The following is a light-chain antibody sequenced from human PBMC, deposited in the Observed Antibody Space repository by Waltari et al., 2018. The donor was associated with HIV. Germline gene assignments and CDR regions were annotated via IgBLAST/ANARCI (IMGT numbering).Light chain of an antibody. CDR1: SSDVGGYNY. CDR2: EVN. J-gene: IGLJ2*01. V-gene: IGLV2-8*01. CDR3: CSYAGRITSVV. Sequence: QSALTQPPSASGSPGQSVTISCTGTSSDVGGYNYVSWYQQHPGKAPKLMIYEVNKRPSGVSNRFSGSKSGNTASLTISGLQAEDEGYYYCCSYAGRITSVVFGGGTKLTVL.